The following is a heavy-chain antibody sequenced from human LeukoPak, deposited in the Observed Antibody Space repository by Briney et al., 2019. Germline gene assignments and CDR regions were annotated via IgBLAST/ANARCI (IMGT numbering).Heavy chain of an antibody. CDR3: ARDIKPYYYAMDV. CDR2: ISSSGITI. D-gene: IGHD3-10*01. Sequence: GGSLRLSCAASGFTFGDYYMSWIRQAPGKGLEWVSYISSSGITIYYADSVKGRFTISRDNAKNSLFLQMSSLRAEDTAVYYCARDIKPYYYAMDVWGQGTTVTVSS. V-gene: IGHV3-11*01. J-gene: IGHJ6*02. CDR1: GFTFGDYY.